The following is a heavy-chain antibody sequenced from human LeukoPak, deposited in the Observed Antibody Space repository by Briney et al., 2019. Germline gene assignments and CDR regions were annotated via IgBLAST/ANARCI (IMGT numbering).Heavy chain of an antibody. CDR3: AISGSGTYYYEQFDY. CDR1: GGSIRRYY. V-gene: IGHV4-59*05. Sequence: SETLPLTCPVSGGSIRRYYWSWIRPTPGKGLEWIGSIYHTGTTYYNPSLQTRVTIYVDTSKEQFSLKLNTVTAADTAVYYCAISGSGTYYYEQFDYWGQGTLVTVSS. CDR2: IYHTGTT. D-gene: IGHD3-10*01. J-gene: IGHJ4*02.